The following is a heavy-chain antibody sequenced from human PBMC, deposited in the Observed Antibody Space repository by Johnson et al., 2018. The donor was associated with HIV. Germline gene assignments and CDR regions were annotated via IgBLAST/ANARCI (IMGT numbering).Heavy chain of an antibody. CDR3: AKVIALAGRPDAFDV. J-gene: IGHJ3*01. D-gene: IGHD6-19*01. Sequence: QVQLVESGGGVVPPGRSLRLSCAASGFTFSSYGMHWVRQAPGKGLEWVSFIRFDGNNKYYADSVKGRFTISRDNSKKTLHLQMSSLRGDDTAIYYCAKVIALAGRPDAFDVWGRGTVVTVSS. CDR1: GFTFSSYG. CDR2: IRFDGNNK. V-gene: IGHV3-30*02.